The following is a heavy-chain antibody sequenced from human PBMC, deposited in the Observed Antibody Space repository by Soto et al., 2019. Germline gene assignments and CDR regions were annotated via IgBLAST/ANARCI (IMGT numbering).Heavy chain of an antibody. CDR3: ARVGPDYGGNCFDY. CDR1: GDSVSSNSAT. Sequence: SQTLSLTCAISGDSVSSNSATWHWIRQSPSRGLEWLGRTYSRSKWYNDYAVSVKSRISINPDTSKNQFSLQLNSVTPEDTAVYYCARVGPDYGGNCFDYWGQGTLVTVSS. J-gene: IGHJ4*02. CDR2: TYSRSKWYN. V-gene: IGHV6-1*01. D-gene: IGHD4-17*01.